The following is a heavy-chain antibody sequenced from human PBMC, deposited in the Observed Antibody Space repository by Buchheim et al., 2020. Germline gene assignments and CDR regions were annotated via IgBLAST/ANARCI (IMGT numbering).Heavy chain of an antibody. CDR3: VRVQWVGASTRFDY. J-gene: IGHJ4*02. Sequence: EVQLVESGGGLVQPGGSLILFCAASGFTFSSYWMHWVRQAPGKGLVWVSRIISDGSSTIYADSVKGRFTISRDNAENTLYLQMNSLRAEDTAVYYCVRVQWVGASTRFDYWGQGTL. CDR2: IISDGSST. CDR1: GFTFSSYW. D-gene: IGHD1-26*01. V-gene: IGHV3-74*01.